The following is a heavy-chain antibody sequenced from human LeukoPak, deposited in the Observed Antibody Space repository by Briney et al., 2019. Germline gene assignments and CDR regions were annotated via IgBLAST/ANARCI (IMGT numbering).Heavy chain of an antibody. Sequence: PSETLSLTCAVYGGSFSGYYWSWIRQPPGKGLEWIGEINHSGSTNYNPSLKSRVTISVDTSKNQFSLKLSSVTAADTAVYYCARAECSGGSCYSIDYWGQGTLVTVSS. CDR2: INHSGST. CDR1: GGSFSGYY. CDR3: ARAECSGGSCYSIDY. D-gene: IGHD2-15*01. J-gene: IGHJ4*02. V-gene: IGHV4-34*01.